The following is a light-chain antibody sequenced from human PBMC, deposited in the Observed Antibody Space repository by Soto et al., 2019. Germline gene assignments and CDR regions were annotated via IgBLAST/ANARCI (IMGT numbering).Light chain of an antibody. V-gene: IGKV3-20*01. CDR2: GAS. Sequence: IVLTQSPGTLSLSPGERATLSCWASQSVSSNYLAWYQQTPGQAPRLLLYGASSRATGIPDRFSGTGSGTDFTLTISRLEPEDFAVYYGQHYGSSPRVTFGQGTNVEI. CDR1: QSVSSNY. CDR3: QHYGSSPRVT. J-gene: IGKJ1*01.